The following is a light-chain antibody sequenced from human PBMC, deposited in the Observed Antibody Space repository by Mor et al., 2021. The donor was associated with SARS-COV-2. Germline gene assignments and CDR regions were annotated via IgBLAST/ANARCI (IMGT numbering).Light chain of an antibody. CDR3: HQSSSLTGT. Sequence: ASQSFSGVPSRFSGSGSGTDFTLTINSLEAEDAATYYCHQSSSLTGTFGQGTKV. V-gene: IGKV6-21*01. J-gene: IGKJ1*01. CDR2: AS.